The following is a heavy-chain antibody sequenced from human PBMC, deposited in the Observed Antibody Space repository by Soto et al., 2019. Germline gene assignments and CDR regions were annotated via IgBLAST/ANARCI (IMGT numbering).Heavy chain of an antibody. D-gene: IGHD3-3*01. V-gene: IGHV1-8*01. CDR3: VRAPWDYDSADDFDN. Sequence: SSVKVSCPASGYTFTNNDINWVRQATGQGLEWMGWMNPYSGHPGYAQKFQGRVIMTRDNSITTDYMELSSLRSEDTAVYYCVRAPWDYDSADDFDNWGQGTRVTVSS. J-gene: IGHJ4*02. CDR2: MNPYSGHP. CDR1: GYTFTNND.